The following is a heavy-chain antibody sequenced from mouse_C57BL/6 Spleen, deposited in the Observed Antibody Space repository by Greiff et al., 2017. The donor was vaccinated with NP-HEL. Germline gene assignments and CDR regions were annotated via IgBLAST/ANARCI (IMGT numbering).Heavy chain of an antibody. V-gene: IGHV1-69*01. CDR3: ARWSGNYFDY. J-gene: IGHJ2*01. Sequence: QVQLQQPGAELVMPGASVKLSCKASGYTFTSYWMHWVKQRPGQGLEWIGEIDPSDSYTNYNQKFKGKSTLTVDKSSSTAYMQLSSLTSEDSAVYYCARWSGNYFDYWGQGTTLTVSS. CDR1: GYTFTSYW. CDR2: IDPSDSYT. D-gene: IGHD1-1*02.